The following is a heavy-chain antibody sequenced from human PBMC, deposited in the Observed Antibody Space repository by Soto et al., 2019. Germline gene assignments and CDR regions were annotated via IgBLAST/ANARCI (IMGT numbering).Heavy chain of an antibody. CDR3: ARVKMVCSGGSCSSVWFDP. CDR1: GGSISSDY. J-gene: IGHJ5*02. V-gene: IGHV4-59*01. Sequence: SETLSLTCTVSGGSISSDYWSWIRQPPGKGLEWIGYIYYSGSTNYNPSLKSRVTISVDTSKNQFSLKLSSVPAADTAVYYCARVKMVCSGGSCSSVWFDPWGQGTPVPVSS. D-gene: IGHD2-15*01. CDR2: IYYSGST.